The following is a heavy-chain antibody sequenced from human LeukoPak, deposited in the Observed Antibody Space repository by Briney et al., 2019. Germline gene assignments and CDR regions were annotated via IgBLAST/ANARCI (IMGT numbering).Heavy chain of an antibody. D-gene: IGHD5-18*01. V-gene: IGHV3-48*01. CDR2: ISSSSSTI. CDR3: AKDGKVVEIQLWWYYFDY. CDR1: GFTFSSYS. Sequence: TGGSLRLSCAASGFTFSSYSMNWVRQAPGKGLEWVSYISSSSSTIYYADSVKGRFTISRDNSKNTLYLQMNSLRAEDTAVYYCAKDGKVVEIQLWWYYFDYWGQGTLVTVSS. J-gene: IGHJ4*02.